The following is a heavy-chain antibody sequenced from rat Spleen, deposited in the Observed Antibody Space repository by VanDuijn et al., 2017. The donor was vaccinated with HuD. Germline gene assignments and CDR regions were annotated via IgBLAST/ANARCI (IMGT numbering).Heavy chain of an antibody. CDR3: TTANNGGFSELYYFDY. J-gene: IGHJ2*01. V-gene: IGHV5-29*01. D-gene: IGHD1-11*01. CDR1: GLSFSNYD. Sequence: EVQLVESNGGLVQPGRSLKLSCTASGLSFSNYDMAWVRQAPTKGLEWVATISYDGSSTYYRDSVKGRFTISRDNAKSTLYLQMDSLRSEDTATYYCTTANNGGFSELYYFDYWGQGVMVTVSS. CDR2: ISYDGSST.